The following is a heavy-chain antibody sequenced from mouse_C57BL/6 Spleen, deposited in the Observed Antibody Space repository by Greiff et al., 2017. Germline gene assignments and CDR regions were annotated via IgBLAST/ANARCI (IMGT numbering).Heavy chain of an antibody. V-gene: IGHV1-50*01. CDR1: GYTFTSYW. D-gene: IGHD5-1*01. J-gene: IGHJ4*01. CDR3: AREVYQGYAMDY. Sequence: VQLQQPGAELVKPGASVKLSCKASGYTFTSYWMQWVKQRPGQGLEWIGEIDPSDSYTNYNQKFKGKATLTVDTSSSTAYMQLSSLTSEDSAVYYCAREVYQGYAMDYWGQGTSVTVSS. CDR2: IDPSDSYT.